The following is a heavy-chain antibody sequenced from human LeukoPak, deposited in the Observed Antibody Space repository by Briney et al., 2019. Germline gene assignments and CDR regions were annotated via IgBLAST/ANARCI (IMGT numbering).Heavy chain of an antibody. CDR2: ISSSSSYI. D-gene: IGHD2-2*01. CDR3: ARDRQYCSSTSCYSL. Sequence: GGSLRLSCAASGFTFSSYSMNWVRQAPGKGLEWVSSISSSSSYIYYADSVKGRFTISRDNAKNSLYLQMNSLRAEDTAVYYCARDRQYCSSTSCYSLWGQGTLVIVSS. V-gene: IGHV3-21*01. CDR1: GFTFSSYS. J-gene: IGHJ4*02.